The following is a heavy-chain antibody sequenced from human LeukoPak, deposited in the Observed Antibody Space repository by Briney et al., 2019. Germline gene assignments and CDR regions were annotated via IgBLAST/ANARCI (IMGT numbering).Heavy chain of an antibody. V-gene: IGHV3-53*01. CDR1: GFTVSSNY. CDR3: ARVVSWNYGFDY. Sequence: PGGSLRLSCAASGFTVSSNYMSWVRQAPGKGLEWVSIIYSGGSTFYADSVKGRFTISRDNSKNTLYLQMNSLRAEDTAVYYCARVVSWNYGFDYWGQGTLVTVSS. CDR2: IYSGGST. J-gene: IGHJ4*02. D-gene: IGHD1-7*01.